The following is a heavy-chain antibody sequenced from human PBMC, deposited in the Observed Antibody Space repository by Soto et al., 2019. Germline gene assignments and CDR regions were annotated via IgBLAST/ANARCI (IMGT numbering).Heavy chain of an antibody. J-gene: IGHJ4*02. CDR1: GGSISSYY. Sequence: SETLSLTCTVSGGSISSYYWSWIRQPPGKGLEWIGYIYYSGSTNYNPSLKSRVTISVDTSKNQFSLKLSSVTAADTAVYYCARVMYYYDSTGSTRPYYFDYWGQGALVTVSS. D-gene: IGHD3-22*01. CDR3: ARVMYYYDSTGSTRPYYFDY. CDR2: IYYSGST. V-gene: IGHV4-59*01.